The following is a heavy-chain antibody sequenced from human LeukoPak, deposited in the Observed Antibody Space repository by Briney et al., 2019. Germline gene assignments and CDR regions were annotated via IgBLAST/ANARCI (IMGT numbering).Heavy chain of an antibody. CDR2: INHSGST. J-gene: IGHJ4*02. V-gene: IGHV4-34*01. D-gene: IGHD3-10*01. CDR1: GGSFSGYY. CDR3: ARSRGNYGSGTLRNYFDY. Sequence: SETLSLTCAVYGGSFSGYYWSWIRQPPGKGLEWIGEINHSGSTKYNPSLTSRGTISVDTSKNQFSLKLSSVTAADTAVYYCARSRGNYGSGTLRNYFDYWGQGTLVTVSS.